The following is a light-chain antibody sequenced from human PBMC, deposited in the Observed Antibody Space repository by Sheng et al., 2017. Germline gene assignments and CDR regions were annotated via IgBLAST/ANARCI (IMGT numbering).Light chain of an antibody. J-gene: IGKJ4*01. V-gene: IGKV3-15*01. Sequence: EIVMTQSPATLSVSPGERVNLSCRASQSVSANLAWYQQKPGQAPRLLIYGASTRATGLPARFSGSGSGTDFTLTISSLQSEDFAVYYCQQYNNWPSLTFGGGTKVEIK. CDR1: QSVSAN. CDR3: QQYNNWPSLT. CDR2: GAS.